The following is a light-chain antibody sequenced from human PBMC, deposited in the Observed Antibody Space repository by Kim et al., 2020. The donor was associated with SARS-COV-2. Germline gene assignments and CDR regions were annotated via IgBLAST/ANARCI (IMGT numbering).Light chain of an antibody. V-gene: IGKV3-20*01. CDR1: QSVGSSY. CDR2: GAE. Sequence: SPEERATPSRMAGQSVGSSYLAWYQQNPGQAPRLLIFGAESRATGLPGRFRGRGSGTNFPFTISRLGPGDCAMYSCPHYGGSPMCTSGQGTKLEF. J-gene: IGKJ2*02. CDR3: PHYGGSPMCT.